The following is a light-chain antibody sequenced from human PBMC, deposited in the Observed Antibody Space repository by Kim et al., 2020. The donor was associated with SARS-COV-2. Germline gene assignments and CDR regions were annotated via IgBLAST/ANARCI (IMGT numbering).Light chain of an antibody. J-gene: IGKJ1*01. CDR1: QSKGTN. V-gene: IGKV3-15*01. CDR3: QQYNDWPPWT. CDR2: GAS. Sequence: SPGERGIISWRASQSKGTNVAWYKQKPGQAPRLLIHGASTRATGVPARFSGSGSGTEFTLIVSSLKSVDSAIYYCQQYNDWPPWTFGQGTKVDIK.